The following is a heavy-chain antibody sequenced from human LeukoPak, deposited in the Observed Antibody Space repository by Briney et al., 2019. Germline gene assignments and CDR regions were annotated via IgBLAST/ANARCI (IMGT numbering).Heavy chain of an antibody. D-gene: IGHD2-15*01. Sequence: EASVKVSCKASGGTFSSYAISWVRQAPGQGLEWMGGIIPIFGTANYAQKFQGRVTITADESTSTAYMELSSLRSEDRAVYYCARENRSGGSCYWFDPWGQGTLVTVSS. CDR1: GGTFSSYA. CDR2: IIPIFGTA. CDR3: ARENRSGGSCYWFDP. V-gene: IGHV1-69*01. J-gene: IGHJ5*02.